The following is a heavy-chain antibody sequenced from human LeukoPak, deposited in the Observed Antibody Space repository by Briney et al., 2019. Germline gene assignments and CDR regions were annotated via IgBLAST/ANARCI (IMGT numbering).Heavy chain of an antibody. D-gene: IGHD1-14*01. CDR1: GYSFSTYY. CDR2: ISSSSTYI. V-gene: IGHV3-21*01. CDR3: VRENHGSFDY. J-gene: IGHJ4*02. Sequence: GGSLRLSCAASGYSFSTYYVNWVRQAPGKGLEWVSCISSSSTYIYYADSVRGRFAISRDNAKNSLYLQMNSLRADDTAVYYCVRENHGSFDYWGQGSLVTVSS.